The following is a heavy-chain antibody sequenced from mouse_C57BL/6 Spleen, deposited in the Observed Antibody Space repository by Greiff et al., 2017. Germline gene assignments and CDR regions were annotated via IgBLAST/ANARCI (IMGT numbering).Heavy chain of an antibody. CDR2: ISSGGDYI. V-gene: IGHV5-9-1*02. CDR1: GFTFSSYA. D-gene: IGHD2-3*01. J-gene: IGHJ2*01. Sequence: EVKVEESGEGLVKPGGSLKLSCAASGFTFSSYAMSWVRQTPEKRLEWVAYISSGGDYIYYADTVKGRFTISRDNARNTLYLQMSSLKSEDTAMYYCTREMGTGYFDYWGQGTTLTVSS. CDR3: TREMGTGYFDY.